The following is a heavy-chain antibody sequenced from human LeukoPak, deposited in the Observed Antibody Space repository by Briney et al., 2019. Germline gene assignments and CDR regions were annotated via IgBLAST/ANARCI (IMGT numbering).Heavy chain of an antibody. V-gene: IGHV1-2*02. CDR2: MNPNSGGT. CDR3: ARDLIVGATTEYYFDY. D-gene: IGHD1-26*01. Sequence: ASVKVSCKASGYTFTVYYMHCVRQAPGQGLEWMGWMNPNSGGTNYAQKFQGRVTMTRDTSISTAYVELSRLRSDDTAVYYCARDLIVGATTEYYFDYWGQGNVVTVSA. J-gene: IGHJ4*02. CDR1: GYTFTVYY.